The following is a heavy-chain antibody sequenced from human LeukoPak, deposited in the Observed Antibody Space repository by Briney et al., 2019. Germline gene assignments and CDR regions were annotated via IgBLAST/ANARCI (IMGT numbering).Heavy chain of an antibody. CDR1: GGSISSGSYY. CDR3: ARQDYSNYWFDP. CDR2: IYTSGST. V-gene: IGHV4-61*02. Sequence: SETLSLTCTVSGGSISSGSYYWSWIRQPAGKGLEWIGRIYTSGSTNYNPSLKSRVTISVDTSKNQFSLKLSSVTAADTAVYYCARQDYSNYWFDPWGQGTLVTVSS. J-gene: IGHJ5*02. D-gene: IGHD4-11*01.